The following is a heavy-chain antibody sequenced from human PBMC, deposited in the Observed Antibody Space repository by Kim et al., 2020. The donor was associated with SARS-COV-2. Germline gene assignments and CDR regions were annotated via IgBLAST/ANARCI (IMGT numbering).Heavy chain of an antibody. J-gene: IGHJ5*02. D-gene: IGHD6-13*01. CDR2: I. Sequence: IYYADSVKGRFTIIRDNAKNSLYLQMNSLSEEVTAVYYCARDLGSAGADDLWGQGTMVTVSS. V-gene: IGHV3-48*02. CDR3: ARDLGSAGADDL.